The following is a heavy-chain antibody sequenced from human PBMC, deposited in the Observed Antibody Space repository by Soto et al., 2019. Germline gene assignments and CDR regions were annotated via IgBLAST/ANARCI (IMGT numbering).Heavy chain of an antibody. CDR3: ARDGPHIVVVVAAQYNWFDP. J-gene: IGHJ5*02. V-gene: IGHV1-18*01. CDR1: GYTFTSYG. Sequence: QVQLVQSGAEVKKPGASVKVSCKASGYTFTSYGISWVRQAPGQGLEWMGWISAYNGNTNYAQKLQGRVTMTTDTSTSEAYMELRSLRSDDTAMYYCARDGPHIVVVVAAQYNWFDPWGQGTLVTVSS. D-gene: IGHD2-15*01. CDR2: ISAYNGNT.